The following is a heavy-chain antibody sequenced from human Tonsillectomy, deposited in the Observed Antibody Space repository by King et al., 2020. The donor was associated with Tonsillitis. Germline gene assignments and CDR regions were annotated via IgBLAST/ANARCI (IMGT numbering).Heavy chain of an antibody. J-gene: IGHJ3*02. Sequence: VQLVESGGGVVQPGRSLRLSCAASGFTFSSYGMHWVRQAPGKGLEWVAVIWYDGSNKYYADSVKGRFTISRDNSKNTLYLQMNSLRAEDTAVYYCAGDHPQAPDAFDIWGQGTMVTVSS. CDR3: AGDHPQAPDAFDI. V-gene: IGHV3-33*08. CDR2: IWYDGSNK. CDR1: GFTFSSYG.